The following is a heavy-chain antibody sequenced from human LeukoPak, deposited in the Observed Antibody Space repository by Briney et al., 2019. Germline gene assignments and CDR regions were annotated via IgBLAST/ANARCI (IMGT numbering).Heavy chain of an antibody. D-gene: IGHD2-2*01. V-gene: IGHV3-30*02. CDR1: GFTFSSYG. Sequence: PGGSLRLSCAASGFTFSSYGMHWVRQAPGKGLEWVAFIRYDGSNKYYADSVKGRFTISRDNSKNTLYLQMNSLRAEDTAVYYCAKDMRVVPAANDYWGQGTLVTVSS. J-gene: IGHJ4*02. CDR3: AKDMRVVPAANDY. CDR2: IRYDGSNK.